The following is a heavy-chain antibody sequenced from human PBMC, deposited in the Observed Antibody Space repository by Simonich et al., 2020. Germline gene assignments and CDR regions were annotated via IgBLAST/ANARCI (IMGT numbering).Heavy chain of an antibody. Sequence: EVQLVESGGGLVQPGGSLRLSCAASGFTFSSYEMNWVRQAPGKGLEGVSNISSSGSTIYDADSVKGRFTNSRDNAKNSLYLQMNSLRAEDTAGYYCARDRGSSAFEIWGQGTMVTVSS. CDR2: ISSSGSTI. D-gene: IGHD6-6*01. CDR1: GFTFSSYE. J-gene: IGHJ3*02. CDR3: ARDRGSSAFEI. V-gene: IGHV3-48*03.